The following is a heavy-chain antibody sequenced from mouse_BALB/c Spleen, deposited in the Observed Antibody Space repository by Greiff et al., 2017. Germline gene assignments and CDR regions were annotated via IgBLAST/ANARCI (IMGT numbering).Heavy chain of an antibody. D-gene: IGHD2-4*01. CDR1: GFTFSDFY. CDR3: ARDYDYDVAMDY. CDR2: SRNKANDYTT. J-gene: IGHJ4*01. Sequence: EVNVVDSGGGLVQPGGSLRLSCATSGFTFSDFYMGWVRQPPGKRLEWIAASRNKANDYTTEYSASVKGRFIVSRDTSQSILYLQMNALRAEDTAIYYCARDYDYDVAMDYWGQGTSVTVSS. V-gene: IGHV7-1*02.